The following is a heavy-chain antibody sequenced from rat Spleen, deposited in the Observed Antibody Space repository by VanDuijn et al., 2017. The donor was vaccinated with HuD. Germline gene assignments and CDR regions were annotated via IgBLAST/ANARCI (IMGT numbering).Heavy chain of an antibody. J-gene: IGHJ2*01. CDR2: INYDGSST. Sequence: EVQLVESGGGLVQPGRSLKLSCAASGFTLSDYYMAWVRQVPTKGLEWVATINYDGSSTYYRDSVKGRFTISRDNAKSTLYLQMDSLRSEDTATYYCARSVFDDWGQGVMVTVSS. V-gene: IGHV5-29*01. CDR3: ARSVFDD. CDR1: GFTLSDYY.